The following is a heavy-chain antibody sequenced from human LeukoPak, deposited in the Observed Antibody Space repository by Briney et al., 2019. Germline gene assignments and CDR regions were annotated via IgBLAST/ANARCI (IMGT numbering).Heavy chain of an antibody. V-gene: IGHV6-1*01. J-gene: IGHJ5*02. Sequence: SQTLPLTCAISGDSVSSDTAGWSWIRQSPARGLEWLGRTYYRSKWYYDYALSLNGRITITPDTSKNQLSLQLNSVTPEDTAVYYCARGGLVRGGRGYWFDPWGQGTLVTVSS. D-gene: IGHD3-10*01. CDR3: ARGGLVRGGRGYWFDP. CDR1: GDSVSSDTAG. CDR2: TYYRSKWYY.